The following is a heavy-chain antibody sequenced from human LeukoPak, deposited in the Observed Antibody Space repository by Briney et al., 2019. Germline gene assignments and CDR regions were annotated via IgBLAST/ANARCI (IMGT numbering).Heavy chain of an antibody. CDR2: IYYSGST. Sequence: PSETLSLTCTVSGGSISSSSYYWGWIRQPPGKGLEWIGSIYYSGSTYYNPSLKSRVTISVDTSKNQFSLKLSSVTAADTAVYYCARARYGDYRMDVWGKGTTVTVSS. V-gene: IGHV4-39*07. D-gene: IGHD4-17*01. CDR1: GGSISSSSYY. CDR3: ARARYGDYRMDV. J-gene: IGHJ6*04.